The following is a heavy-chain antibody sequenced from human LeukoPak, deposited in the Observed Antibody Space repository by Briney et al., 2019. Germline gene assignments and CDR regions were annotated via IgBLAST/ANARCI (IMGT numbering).Heavy chain of an antibody. Sequence: SETLSLTCTVSGASIDSRSHYWGWIRQPPGKGMEWIGTIYYSGSAHYNPSLKSRVTISVDTSKHQFSLRLTSVTAADTAVYYCARRFDYDFWSGSDYYFDYWGRGTLATVSS. CDR3: ARRFDYDFWSGSDYYFDY. CDR2: IYYSGSA. J-gene: IGHJ4*02. V-gene: IGHV4-39*07. CDR1: GASIDSRSHY. D-gene: IGHD3-3*01.